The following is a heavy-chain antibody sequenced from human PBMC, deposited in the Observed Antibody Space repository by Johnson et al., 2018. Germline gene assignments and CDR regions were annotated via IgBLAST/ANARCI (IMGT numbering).Heavy chain of an antibody. J-gene: IGHJ6*03. V-gene: IGHV3-21*04. Sequence: VQLVESGGGLVKPGGSLRLSCAASGFTFSSYSMNWVRQVPGKGLEWVSSISSSSIHRYYADSVKGRFTISRDNAKNSLYLQMNSLRVEDTAVDSWGRWGLGPQDYYYYMDVWGKGTTVTVSS. CDR2: ISSSSIHR. CDR3: GRWGLGPQDYYYYMDV. CDR1: GFTFSSYS. D-gene: IGHD7-27*01.